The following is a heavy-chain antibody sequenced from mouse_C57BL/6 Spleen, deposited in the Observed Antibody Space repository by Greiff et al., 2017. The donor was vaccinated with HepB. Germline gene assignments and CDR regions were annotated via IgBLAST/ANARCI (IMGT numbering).Heavy chain of an antibody. CDR1: GYTFTDYN. Sequence: VQLKESGPELVKPGASVKMSCKASGYTFTDYNMHWVKQSHGKSLEWIGYINPNNGGTSYNQKFKGKATLTVNKSSSTAYMELRSLTSEDSAVYYCARPTYYSNPWFAYWGQGTLVTVSA. V-gene: IGHV1-22*01. D-gene: IGHD2-5*01. CDR3: ARPTYYSNPWFAY. J-gene: IGHJ3*01. CDR2: INPNNGGT.